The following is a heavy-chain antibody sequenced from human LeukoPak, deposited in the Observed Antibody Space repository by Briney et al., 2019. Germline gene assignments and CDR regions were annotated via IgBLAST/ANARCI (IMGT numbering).Heavy chain of an antibody. J-gene: IGHJ4*02. CDR1: GGTFSSYA. V-gene: IGHV1-69*05. D-gene: IGHD3-22*01. Sequence: SVKVSCKASGGTFSSYAISWVRQAPGQGLEWMGGIIPIFGTANYAQKFQGRVTITTDESTSTAYMELGSLRSEDTAVYYCARGPITMIVDYYFDYWGQGTLVTVSS. CDR3: ARGPITMIVDYYFDY. CDR2: IIPIFGTA.